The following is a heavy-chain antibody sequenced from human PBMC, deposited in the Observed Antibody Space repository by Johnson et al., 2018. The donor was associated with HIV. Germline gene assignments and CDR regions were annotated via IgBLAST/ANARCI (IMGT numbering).Heavy chain of an antibody. CDR3: ARGDNAAAGDAFDI. Sequence: EVQLVESGGGLVQPGGSLRLSCAASGFTLTTHWMHWVRQAPGKGLVWVSRINRDGSTTDYADSVTGRFTISRDNAKNTVYLQMNSLRAEDTAVYFCARGDNAAAGDAFDIWGQGTMVTVSS. CDR1: GFTLTTHW. CDR2: INRDGSTT. D-gene: IGHD6-13*01. V-gene: IGHV3-74*02. J-gene: IGHJ3*02.